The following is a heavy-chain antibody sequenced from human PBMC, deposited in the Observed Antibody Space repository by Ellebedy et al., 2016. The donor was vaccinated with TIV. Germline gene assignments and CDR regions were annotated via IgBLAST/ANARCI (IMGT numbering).Heavy chain of an antibody. CDR2: ISGDTGDT. Sequence: AASVKVSCKASAYTCINLGITWVRQAPGQGLEWMGWISGDTGDTDYGQNFQGRVTMTTDTSTTTAYLELGSLRSDDTAVYYCARGGKTRTWALDYWGQGTHVTVSS. J-gene: IGHJ4*02. CDR3: ARGGKTRTWALDY. V-gene: IGHV1-18*04. D-gene: IGHD2-2*01. CDR1: AYTCINLG.